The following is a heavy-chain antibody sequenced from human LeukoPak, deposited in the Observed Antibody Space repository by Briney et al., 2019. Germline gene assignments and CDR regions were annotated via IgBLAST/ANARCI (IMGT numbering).Heavy chain of an antibody. CDR3: VRDLRFIGGSDWFDP. Sequence: GGSLRLSCEASGFLFSDYTMNWVRQAPGKGLEWVSSVSYSGTYTFYADSVTGRFTISRDNAKNSPYLQMDNLRVDDSALYYCVRDLRFIGGSDWFDPWGQGTQVIVSS. D-gene: IGHD3-3*01. CDR2: VSYSGTYT. CDR1: GFLFSDYT. V-gene: IGHV3-21*01. J-gene: IGHJ5*02.